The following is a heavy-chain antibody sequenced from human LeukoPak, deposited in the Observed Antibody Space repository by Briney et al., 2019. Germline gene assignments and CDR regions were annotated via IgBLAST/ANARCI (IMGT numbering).Heavy chain of an antibody. Sequence: GGSLRLSCAASGFTFSDYWMHWLRQAPGKGLVWVSRINRDGSSTSYADSVKGRFTISRDNAKNTLYLQMNSLRAEDTAVYYCELGYCSSTSCPRTAFDIWGQGTMVTVSS. V-gene: IGHV3-74*01. CDR3: ELGYCSSTSCPRTAFDI. CDR1: GFTFSDYW. J-gene: IGHJ3*02. CDR2: INRDGSST. D-gene: IGHD2-2*01.